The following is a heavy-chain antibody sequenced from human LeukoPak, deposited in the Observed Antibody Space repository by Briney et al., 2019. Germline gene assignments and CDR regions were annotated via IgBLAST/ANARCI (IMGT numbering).Heavy chain of an antibody. CDR3: ASHMTTVTTPLDY. D-gene: IGHD4-11*01. J-gene: IGHJ4*02. Sequence: GGSLRPSCAASGFTFSSYAMSWVRQAPGKGLEWVSAISGSGGGTYFADPVKGRFTISRDNSKNTLYLQMNSLRAEDTAVYYCASHMTTVTTPLDYWGQGTLVTVSS. CDR2: ISGSGGGT. CDR1: GFTFSSYA. V-gene: IGHV3-23*01.